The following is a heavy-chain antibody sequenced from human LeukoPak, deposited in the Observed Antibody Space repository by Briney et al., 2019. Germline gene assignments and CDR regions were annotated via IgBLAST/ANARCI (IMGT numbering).Heavy chain of an antibody. CDR1: GFTFSSYS. J-gene: IGHJ4*02. CDR2: FSSSSSYI. CDR3: ARAAGDSSGYYHESYYFDY. D-gene: IGHD3-22*01. Sequence: GGSLRLSCAASGFTFSSYSMNWVRQAPGKGLEWVSSFSSSSSYIYYADSVKGRFTISRDNAKNSLYLQMNSLRAEDTAVYYCARAAGDSSGYYHESYYFDYWGQGTLVTVSS. V-gene: IGHV3-21*01.